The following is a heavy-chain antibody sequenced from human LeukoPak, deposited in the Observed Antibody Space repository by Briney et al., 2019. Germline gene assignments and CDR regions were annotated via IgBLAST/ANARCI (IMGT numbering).Heavy chain of an antibody. V-gene: IGHV4-34*01. CDR1: GGSFSGYY. Sequence: SETLSLTCAVYGGSFSGYYWSWIRQPPGKGLEWIGEINHSGSTNYNPSLKSRVTISVDTSKNQFSLKLSSVTAADTAVYYCARSRAKNHFGLDGWGKGTTVTVSS. CDR3: ARSRAKNHFGLDG. J-gene: IGHJ6*04. CDR2: INHSGST. D-gene: IGHD2-2*01.